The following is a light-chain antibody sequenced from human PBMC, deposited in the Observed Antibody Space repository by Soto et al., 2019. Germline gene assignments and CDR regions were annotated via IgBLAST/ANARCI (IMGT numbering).Light chain of an antibody. CDR2: AAS. Sequence: DIQMTQSPSSLSASVGDRVTITCRASQSISSYLNWYQQKPGKAPKLLIYAASSLQSGVPSTFSGSGSGTDFTLSTSSLQPEDFATYYCQQRYSTPRTFGQGTKVDIK. CDR1: QSISSY. V-gene: IGKV1-39*01. J-gene: IGKJ1*01. CDR3: QQRYSTPRT.